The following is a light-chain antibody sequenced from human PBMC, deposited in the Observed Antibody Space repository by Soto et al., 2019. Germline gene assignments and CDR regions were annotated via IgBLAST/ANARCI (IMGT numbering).Light chain of an antibody. CDR1: SSDVGRYNH. CDR2: DVS. CDR3: SSDTGSSTLVV. V-gene: IGLV2-18*02. Sequence: QSALTQPPSVSGSPGQSVSISCTGTSSDVGRYNHVSWYQQPPGTAPKLMIYDVSNRPSGVPDRFSGSKSGNTASLTISGLQAEDEAEYYCSSDTGSSTLVVFGGGTKLTLL. J-gene: IGLJ2*01.